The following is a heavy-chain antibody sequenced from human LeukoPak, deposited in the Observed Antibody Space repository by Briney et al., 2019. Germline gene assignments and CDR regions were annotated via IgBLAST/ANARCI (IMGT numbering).Heavy chain of an antibody. J-gene: IGHJ3*01. CDR3: AREQQFRDAFDV. Sequence: SETLCLTCTVSGGSISSGRYYWSWIRQHPGKGLEWIGYIYYSGSAYYNPSLKSRVTISIDTSKNQFSLKLSSVTAADTAVYFCAREQQFRDAFDVWGRGTMVSVSS. CDR2: IYYSGSA. V-gene: IGHV4-31*03. CDR1: GGSISSGRYY. D-gene: IGHD6-13*01.